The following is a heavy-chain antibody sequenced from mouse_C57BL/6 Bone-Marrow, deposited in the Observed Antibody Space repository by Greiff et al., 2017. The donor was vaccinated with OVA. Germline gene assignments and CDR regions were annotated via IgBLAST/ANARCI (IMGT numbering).Heavy chain of an antibody. D-gene: IGHD1-1*01. J-gene: IGHJ3*01. Sequence: EVKLVESGGGLVQSGRSLRLSCATSGFTFSDFYMEWVRQAPGKGLEWIAASRNKANDYTTEYSASVKGRFIVSRDTSQSILYLQMNALRAEDTAIYYCAREGYYGSSYAWFAYWGQGTLVTVSA. V-gene: IGHV7-1*01. CDR3: AREGYYGSSYAWFAY. CDR1: GFTFSDFY. CDR2: SRNKANDYTT.